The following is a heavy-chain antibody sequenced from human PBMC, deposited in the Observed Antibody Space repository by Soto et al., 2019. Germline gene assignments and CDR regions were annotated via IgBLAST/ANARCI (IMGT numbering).Heavy chain of an antibody. CDR1: GFTFTSSA. CDR3: AASPEVLRFLEWLDYGMGV. Sequence: SVKVSCKASGFTFTSSAVQWVRQARGQRLEWIGWIVVGSGNTNYAQKFQERVTITRDMSTSTAYMELSSLRSEDTAVYYCAASPEVLRFLEWLDYGMGVWGQGTTVTVSS. J-gene: IGHJ6*02. D-gene: IGHD3-3*01. CDR2: IVVGSGNT. V-gene: IGHV1-58*01.